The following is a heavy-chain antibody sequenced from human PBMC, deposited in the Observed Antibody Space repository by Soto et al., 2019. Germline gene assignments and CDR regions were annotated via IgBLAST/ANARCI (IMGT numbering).Heavy chain of an antibody. Sequence: QVQLQESGPGLVTPSQTLSLTCTVSGVSISRHNYYWSWIRLHPGKGLEWIGYIYYSGSTYYNPSLKSPVTVSVDTSKNQFSLKLTSMTAADTAVYYCAAATGTTISLDYWGQGTLVTVSS. CDR3: AAATGTTISLDY. V-gene: IGHV4-31*01. CDR1: GVSISRHNYY. D-gene: IGHD4-17*01. J-gene: IGHJ4*02. CDR2: IYYSGST.